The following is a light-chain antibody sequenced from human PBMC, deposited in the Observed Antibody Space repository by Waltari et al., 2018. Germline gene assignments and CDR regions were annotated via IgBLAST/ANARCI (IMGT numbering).Light chain of an antibody. CDR1: SSNIGAGYD. V-gene: IGLV1-40*01. CDR2: GNN. CDR3: QSFDSRLSGYV. J-gene: IGLJ1*01. Sequence: QSVLTQPPSVSGAPGQRVTLSCTGSSSNIGAGYDVHWYQQLPGTAPKVLIYGNNNRPSGVPDRFSGSKSGTSASLAITGLQAEDEADYYCQSFDSRLSGYVFGTGTEVTVL.